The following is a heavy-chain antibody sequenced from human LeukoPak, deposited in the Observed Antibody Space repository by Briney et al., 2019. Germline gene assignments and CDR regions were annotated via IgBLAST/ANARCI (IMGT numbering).Heavy chain of an antibody. V-gene: IGHV3-53*01. CDR1: GFTFSSNY. J-gene: IGHJ4*02. CDR2: IYSGGST. D-gene: IGHD6-13*01. CDR3: ARDLGYSRTFGY. Sequence: GGSLRLSCAASGFTFSSNYMSWVRQAPGKGLEWVSVIYSGGSTYYADSVKGRFTISRDNSKNTLYLQMNSLRAEDTAVYYCARDLGYSRTFGYWGQGTLVTVSA.